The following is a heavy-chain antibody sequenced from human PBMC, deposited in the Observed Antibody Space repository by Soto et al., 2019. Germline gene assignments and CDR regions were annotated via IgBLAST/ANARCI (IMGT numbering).Heavy chain of an antibody. Sequence: SETLSLTCTVSGGSISSGDDFWTWIRQPPGKGLEWIGYIYYSGSTYYNPSLKSRLTMSVDTSKNQFSLKLSSVTAADTAVYYCATKRIQLWPDYYYYMDVWGKGTTVTVSS. D-gene: IGHD5-18*01. CDR2: IYYSGST. V-gene: IGHV4-30-4*01. J-gene: IGHJ6*03. CDR3: ATKRIQLWPDYYYYMDV. CDR1: GGSISSGDDF.